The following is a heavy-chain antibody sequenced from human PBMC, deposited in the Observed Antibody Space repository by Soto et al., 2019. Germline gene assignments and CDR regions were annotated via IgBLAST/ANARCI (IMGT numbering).Heavy chain of an antibody. V-gene: IGHV4-30-4*01. CDR3: ARGLRHSWFDP. CDR1: GGSISSGDYS. CDR2: IYYSGST. J-gene: IGHJ5*02. Sequence: QVQLQESGPGLVKPSQTLSLTCTVSGGSISSGDYSWSWIRQPPGKGLERIGYIYYSGSTYYNPSLKSRVTISVDTSKSLFSLTLSPVPAADTAVYDCARGLRHSWFDPWGQGTLVTVSS. D-gene: IGHD3-16*01.